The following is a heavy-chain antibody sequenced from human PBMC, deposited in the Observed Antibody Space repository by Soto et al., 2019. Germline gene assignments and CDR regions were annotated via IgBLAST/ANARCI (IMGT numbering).Heavy chain of an antibody. CDR2: VHISGHS. V-gene: IGHV4-4*02. Sequence: SETLSLTCTLSGGSVRAPDWWNWVRQSPDKGLEWIAEVHISGHSNYNPSLRSRVSVSIDSSKNQFYLNLNSVTAADTAIYYCARVRQGCSANNCYFDPWGQGTQVTSP. CDR1: GGSVRAPDW. D-gene: IGHD1-1*01. J-gene: IGHJ5*01. CDR3: ARVRQGCSANNCYFDP.